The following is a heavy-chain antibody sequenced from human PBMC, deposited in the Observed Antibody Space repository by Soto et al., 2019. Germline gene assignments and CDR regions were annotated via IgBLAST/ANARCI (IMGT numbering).Heavy chain of an antibody. J-gene: IGHJ4*02. D-gene: IGHD3-10*01. V-gene: IGHV1-18*01. CDR2: ISTYSGDT. CDR1: GYTFSSFA. Sequence: XSVKVSCKASGYTFSSFAMSWVRQAPGQGLEWMGWISTYSGDTNYPQKFQGRVTMSRDTSTKTVYMGLRNLKSDDSAVYYCARDLLVQGSPTDYRGQGTLVTVSS. CDR3: ARDLLVQGSPTDY.